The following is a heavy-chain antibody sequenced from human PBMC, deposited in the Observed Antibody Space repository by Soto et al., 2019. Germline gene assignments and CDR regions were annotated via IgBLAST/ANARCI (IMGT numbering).Heavy chain of an antibody. CDR1: CSTFSNYG. D-gene: IGHD2-2*01. Sequence: ASVNGSRTTSCSTFSNYGSTWVRQAPGQPLEWLGWISLYSDGTNYAQKFQGRVSMTTDTSTTTAYMELRSLRSDDTAVYYCARVVPGAEAWFGPWGQGTLVTVSS. J-gene: IGHJ5*02. V-gene: IGHV1-18*01. CDR2: ISLYSDGT. CDR3: ARVVPGAEAWFGP.